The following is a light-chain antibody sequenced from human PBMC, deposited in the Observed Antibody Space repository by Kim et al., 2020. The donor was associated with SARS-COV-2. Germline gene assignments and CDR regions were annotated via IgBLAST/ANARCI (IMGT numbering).Light chain of an antibody. Sequence: GPSITSSCHGTSIEVGGYDFVAWYQQNTGKTPKLVFYDVSKWPSGGSNRFSGSETGNTASLTISGLQAEDEGVYCCSSYTSSTSLVLGGGTKLTVL. J-gene: IGLJ3*02. CDR2: DVS. V-gene: IGLV2-14*04. CDR3: SSYTSSTSLV. CDR1: SIEVGGYDF.